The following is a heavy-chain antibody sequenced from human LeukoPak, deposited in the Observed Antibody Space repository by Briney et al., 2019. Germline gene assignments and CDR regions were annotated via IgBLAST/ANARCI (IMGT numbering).Heavy chain of an antibody. CDR1: GFTVSSNY. J-gene: IGHJ3*02. CDR2: IYSGGST. CDR3: ASSVTPGAFDI. Sequence: LPGGSLRLSCAASGFTVSSNYMSWVRQAPGKGLEWVSVIYSGGSTYYADSVKGRFTISRDNSKNTLYLQMNSLRAEDTAVYYCASSVTPGAFDIWAKGQWSPSLQ. V-gene: IGHV3-66*01. D-gene: IGHD4-17*01.